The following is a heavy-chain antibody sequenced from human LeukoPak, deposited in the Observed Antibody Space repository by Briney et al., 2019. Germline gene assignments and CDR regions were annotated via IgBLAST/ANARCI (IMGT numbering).Heavy chain of an antibody. Sequence: PGGSLRLSCAASGFTFSSYWMSWVRQAPGKGLEWVANIKQDESEKYYVDSVKGRFTISRDNAKNSLYLQMNSLRAEDTAVYYCVREGGELGEPTLSNFDYWGQGTLVTVSS. D-gene: IGHD3-16*01. J-gene: IGHJ4*02. CDR2: IKQDESEK. CDR3: VREGGELGEPTLSNFDY. CDR1: GFTFSSYW. V-gene: IGHV3-7*01.